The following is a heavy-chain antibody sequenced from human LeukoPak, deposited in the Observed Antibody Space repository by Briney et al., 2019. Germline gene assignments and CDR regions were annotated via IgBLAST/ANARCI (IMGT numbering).Heavy chain of an antibody. CDR3: ARAYRTSGRGNWFDP. CDR2: INPNSGGT. J-gene: IGHJ5*02. CDR1: GYTFTGYY. D-gene: IGHD3-10*01. V-gene: IGHV1-2*02. Sequence: ASVKVSCKASGYTFTGYYMHWVRQAPGQGLEWMGWINPNSGGTNYAQKFQGRVTMTRGTSISTAYMELSRLRSDDTAVYYCARAYRTSGRGNWFDPWGQGTLVTVSS.